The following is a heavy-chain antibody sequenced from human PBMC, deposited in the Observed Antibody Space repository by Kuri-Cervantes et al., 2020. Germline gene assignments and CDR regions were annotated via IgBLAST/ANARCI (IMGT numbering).Heavy chain of an antibody. V-gene: IGHV1-69*05. Sequence: SVKVSCKASGGTFSSYAISWVRQAPGQGLERRGGIIPMFGTANYTQTLQGRVTIPTDESTSTAYMELSSLRSEDTAVYYCARGAIGTSYYYYYMDVWGKGTTVTVSS. CDR2: IIPMFGTA. CDR1: GGTFSSYA. D-gene: IGHD1-1*01. J-gene: IGHJ6*03. CDR3: ARGAIGTSYYYYYMDV.